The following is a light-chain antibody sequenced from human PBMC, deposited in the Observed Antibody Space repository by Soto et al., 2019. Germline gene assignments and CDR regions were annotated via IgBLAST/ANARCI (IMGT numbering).Light chain of an antibody. CDR2: GAS. Sequence: EIVLTQSPGTLSLSPGERATLSCRASQSISSSYLAWYQQKPGQAPRLLIYGASSRATGIPDRFSGSGSGTAFTLTISRLEPEEFAVYYCQQYGNSPRTFGQGTKVEIK. V-gene: IGKV3-20*01. J-gene: IGKJ1*01. CDR1: QSISSSY. CDR3: QQYGNSPRT.